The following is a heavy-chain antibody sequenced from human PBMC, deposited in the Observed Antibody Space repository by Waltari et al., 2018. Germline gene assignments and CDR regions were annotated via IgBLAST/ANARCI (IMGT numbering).Heavy chain of an antibody. D-gene: IGHD3-22*01. CDR2: INSEGSST. CDR1: GFTFSSYW. J-gene: IGHJ4*02. CDR3: ARDSGYYDSSGPLDY. V-gene: IGHV3-74*01. Sequence: EVQLVESGGGLVQPGGSLRLSCAASGFTFSSYWMHWVRQAPGKGLVWVSRINSEGSSTNYADAVKGRFTISRDNAKNTLYLQMNSLRAEDTAVYYCARDSGYYDSSGPLDYWGQGTLVTVSS.